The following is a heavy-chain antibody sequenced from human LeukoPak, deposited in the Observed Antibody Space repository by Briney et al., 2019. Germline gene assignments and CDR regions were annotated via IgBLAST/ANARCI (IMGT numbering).Heavy chain of an antibody. CDR2: MNPNSGDT. Sequence: GASVKVSCTASGYTFTNYDINWVRQATGQGLEWMRWMNPNSGDTGYAQKFQGRVTITRNTSISTAYMELSSLRSEDTAVYYCARVVWDSSGLSPYYFDYWGQGTLVTVSS. J-gene: IGHJ4*02. D-gene: IGHD3-22*01. V-gene: IGHV1-8*03. CDR1: GYTFTNYD. CDR3: ARVVWDSSGLSPYYFDY.